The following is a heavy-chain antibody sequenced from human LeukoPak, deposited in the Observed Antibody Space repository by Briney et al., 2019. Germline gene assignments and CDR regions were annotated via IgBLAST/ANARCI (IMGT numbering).Heavy chain of an antibody. CDR2: IYTSGST. V-gene: IGHV4-4*07. CDR3: ARDGRIAAAGPFDY. Sequence: SETLSLTCTVSGGSISSYYWSWIRQPAGKGLEWIGRIYTSGSTNYNPSLKSRVTISVDKSKNQFSLKLSSVTAADTAVYYCARDGRIAAAGPFDYWGQGTLVTASS. CDR1: GGSISSYY. D-gene: IGHD6-13*01. J-gene: IGHJ4*02.